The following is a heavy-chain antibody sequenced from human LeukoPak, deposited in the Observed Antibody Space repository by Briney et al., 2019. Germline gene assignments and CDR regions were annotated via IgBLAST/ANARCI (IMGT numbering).Heavy chain of an antibody. CDR1: GFTFSSYS. J-gene: IGHJ4*02. Sequence: GGSLRLSCAACGFTFSSYSMNWVRQAPGKGLEWVSSISSSSSYIYYADSVKGRFTISRDNAKNSLYLQMNSLRAEDTAVYYCARADSYDYVWGGYIGLFDYWGQGTLVTVSS. CDR3: ARADSYDYVWGGYIGLFDY. V-gene: IGHV3-21*01. D-gene: IGHD3-16*01. CDR2: ISSSSSYI.